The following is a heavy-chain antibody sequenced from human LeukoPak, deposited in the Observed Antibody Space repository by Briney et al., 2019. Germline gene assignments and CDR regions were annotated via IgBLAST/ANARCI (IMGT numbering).Heavy chain of an antibody. V-gene: IGHV3-30*04. CDR2: ISYDGSNK. D-gene: IGHD3-10*01. CDR1: GFTFSSYA. Sequence: GGSLRLSCAASGFTFSSYAMHWVRQAPGKGLEWVAVISYDGSNKYYADSVKGRFTISRDNSKNTLYLQMNSLRAEDTAVYYRARGDSGSYCYWGQGTLVTVSS. J-gene: IGHJ4*02. CDR3: ARGDSGSYCY.